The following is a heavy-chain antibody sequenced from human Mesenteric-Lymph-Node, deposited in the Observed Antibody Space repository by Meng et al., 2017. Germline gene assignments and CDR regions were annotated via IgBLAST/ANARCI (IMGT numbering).Heavy chain of an antibody. CDR2: ISWNSGSI. Sequence: SLKISCAASGFTFDDYAMHWVRQAPGKGLEWVSGISWNSGSIGYADSVKGRFTISRDNAKNSLYLQMNSLRAEDTAVYYCAKDIGGGGEMPTVTNGYFDLWGRGTLVTVSS. CDR1: GFTFDDYA. J-gene: IGHJ2*01. V-gene: IGHV3-9*01. CDR3: AKDIGGGGEMPTVTNGYFDL. D-gene: IGHD4-17*01.